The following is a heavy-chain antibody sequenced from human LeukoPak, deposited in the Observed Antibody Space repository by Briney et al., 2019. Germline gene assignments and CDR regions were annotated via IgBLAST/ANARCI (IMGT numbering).Heavy chain of an antibody. CDR2: IYDSGNT. CDR1: GGSISTYY. V-gene: IGHV4-59*01. D-gene: IGHD7-27*01. J-gene: IGHJ4*02. CDR3: ARGPHGSGTGDSDY. Sequence: SETLSLTCTVSGGSISTYYWSWIRQPPGKGLEWVGYIYDSGNTNYNPSLKSRLTISMDTSRNQFSLKLNSVTAADTAVYYCARGPHGSGTGDSDYWGQGTLVTVSS.